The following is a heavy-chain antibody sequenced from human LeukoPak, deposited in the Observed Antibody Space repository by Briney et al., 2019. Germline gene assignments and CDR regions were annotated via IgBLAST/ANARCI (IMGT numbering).Heavy chain of an antibody. CDR3: ARDPTAKGERSGF. CDR1: GFTFSSYA. V-gene: IGHV3-53*01. D-gene: IGHD3-16*01. Sequence: QPGGSLRLSCAASGFTFSSYAMSWVRQAPGKGLEWVSVIYSGGSTYYADSVKGRFTISRDNSKNTLYLQMNSLRAEDTAVYYCARDPTAKGERSGFWGQGTLVTVSS. CDR2: IYSGGST. J-gene: IGHJ4*02.